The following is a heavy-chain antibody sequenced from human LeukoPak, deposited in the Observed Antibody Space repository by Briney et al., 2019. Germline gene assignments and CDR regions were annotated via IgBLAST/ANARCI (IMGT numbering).Heavy chain of an antibody. J-gene: IGHJ4*02. CDR3: ARDLSRGYSGYDSADY. Sequence: ASVKVSCKASGYTFTSYGISWVRQAPRQGLEWMGRINPNSGGTNYAQKFQGRVTMTRDTSISTAYMELSRLRSDDTAVYYCARDLSRGYSGYDSADYWGQGTLVTVSS. CDR1: GYTFTSYG. V-gene: IGHV1-2*06. D-gene: IGHD5-12*01. CDR2: INPNSGGT.